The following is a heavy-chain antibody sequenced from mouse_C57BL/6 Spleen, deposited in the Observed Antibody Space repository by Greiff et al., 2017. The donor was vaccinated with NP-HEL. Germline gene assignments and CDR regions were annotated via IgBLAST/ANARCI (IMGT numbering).Heavy chain of an antibody. J-gene: IGHJ1*03. D-gene: IGHD4-1*01. CDR3: ARSRKLGAGYFDV. V-gene: IGHV1-47*01. CDR1: GYTFTTYP. Sequence: VKLMESGAELVKPGASVKMSCKASGYTFTTYPIEWMKQNHGKSLEWIGNFHPYNDDTKYNEKFKGKATLTVEKSSSTVYLELSRLTSDDSAVYYCARSRKLGAGYFDVWGTGTTVTVSS. CDR2: FHPYNDDT.